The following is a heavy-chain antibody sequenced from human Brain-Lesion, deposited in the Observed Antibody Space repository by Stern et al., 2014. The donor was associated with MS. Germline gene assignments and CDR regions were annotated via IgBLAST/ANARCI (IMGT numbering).Heavy chain of an antibody. V-gene: IGHV2-70*04. CDR2: IDWDDDK. CDR3: ARQRLYYYGSGTEGGMDV. J-gene: IGHJ6*02. Sequence: QVTLRESGPALVKPTQSLTLTCTLSGVSLSTTGMRVSWIRQPPGKALEWLARIDWDDDKFYSTSLKTRLTISKDTSKNQVVLTITNMDPVDTATYYCARQRLYYYGSGTEGGMDVWGQGTTVTVSS. D-gene: IGHD3-10*01. CDR1: GVSLSTTGMR.